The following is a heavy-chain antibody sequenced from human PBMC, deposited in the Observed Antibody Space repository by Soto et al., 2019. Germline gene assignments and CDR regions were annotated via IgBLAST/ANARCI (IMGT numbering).Heavy chain of an antibody. Sequence: EVQLLESGGGLVQPGGSLRLSCAASGFTFRSFAMSWFRQAPGKGLDWVSGISGVGGNTYYADSVKGRFTISRDNSKNTLHLQMNSLSVEDTAGYYGAKDGWGLPPDPWGQGTLVTVSS. CDR3: AKDGWGLPPDP. CDR2: ISGVGGNT. V-gene: IGHV3-23*01. D-gene: IGHD1-26*01. CDR1: GFTFRSFA. J-gene: IGHJ5*02.